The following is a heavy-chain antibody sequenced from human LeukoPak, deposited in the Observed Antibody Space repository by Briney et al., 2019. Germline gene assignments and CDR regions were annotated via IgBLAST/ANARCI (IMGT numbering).Heavy chain of an antibody. CDR1: GYTLTELS. Sequence: ASVKVSCKVSGYTLTELSMHWVRQAPGKGLEWMGWINPNSGGTNYAQKFQGRVTMTRDTSISTAYMELSRLRSDDTAVYYCAREGQGWLQFDYWGQGTLVTVSS. D-gene: IGHD5-24*01. V-gene: IGHV1-2*02. J-gene: IGHJ4*02. CDR2: INPNSGGT. CDR3: AREGQGWLQFDY.